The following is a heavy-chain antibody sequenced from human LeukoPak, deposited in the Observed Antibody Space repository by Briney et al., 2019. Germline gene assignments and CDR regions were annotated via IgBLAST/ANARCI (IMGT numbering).Heavy chain of an antibody. V-gene: IGHV3-53*01. CDR1: GFTVSSNY. Sequence: GGSLRLSCAASGFTVSSNYMSWVRQAPGKGLEWVSVIYSGGSTYYADSVKGRFTISRDNSKNTLYLQMNSLRAEDTAVYYCARDHIILRGSGSYYIDYWGRGTLVTVSS. CDR2: IYSGGST. D-gene: IGHD3-10*01. J-gene: IGHJ4*02. CDR3: ARDHIILRGSGSYYIDY.